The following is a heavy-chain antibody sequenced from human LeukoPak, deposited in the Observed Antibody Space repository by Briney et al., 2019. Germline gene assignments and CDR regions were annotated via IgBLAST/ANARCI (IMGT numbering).Heavy chain of an antibody. J-gene: IGHJ4*02. D-gene: IGHD3-22*01. V-gene: IGHV3-66*01. CDR2: IYSGGST. CDR1: GFTVSSNY. Sequence: PGGSLRLSCAASGFTVSSNYMSWVRQAPGKGLEWVSVIYSGGSTYYADSVKGRFTISRDNSKNTLYLQMNSLRAEDTAVYYCARGGDDYYDSSASDYWGQGTLVTVSS. CDR3: ARGGDDYYDSSASDY.